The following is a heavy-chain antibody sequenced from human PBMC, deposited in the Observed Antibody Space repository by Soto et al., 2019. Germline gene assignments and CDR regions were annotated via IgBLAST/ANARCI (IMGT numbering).Heavy chain of an antibody. Sequence: SDTLSLTCTVSGGSISRCSYYWGWIRQPPGKGLEWIGSIYYSGSTYYNPSLKSRVTISVDTSKNQFSLKLSSVTAADTAVYYCARHRKLLWFGESHWFDPWGQGTLVTVSS. V-gene: IGHV4-39*01. J-gene: IGHJ5*02. CDR2: IYYSGST. CDR1: GGSISRCSYY. CDR3: ARHRKLLWFGESHWFDP. D-gene: IGHD3-10*01.